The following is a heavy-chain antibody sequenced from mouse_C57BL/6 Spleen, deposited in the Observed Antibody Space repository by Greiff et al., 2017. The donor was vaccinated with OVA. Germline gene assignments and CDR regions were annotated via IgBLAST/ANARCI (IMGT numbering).Heavy chain of an antibody. V-gene: IGHV1-82*01. Sequence: LEESGPELVKPGASVKISCKASGYAFSSSWMNWVKQRPGKGLEWIGRIYPGDGDTNYNGKFKGKATLTADKSSSTAYMQLSSLTSEDSAVYFCAKEDYYDYDVDYAMDYWGQGTSVTVSS. D-gene: IGHD2-4*01. CDR3: AKEDYYDYDVDYAMDY. CDR1: GYAFSSSW. J-gene: IGHJ4*01. CDR2: IYPGDGDT.